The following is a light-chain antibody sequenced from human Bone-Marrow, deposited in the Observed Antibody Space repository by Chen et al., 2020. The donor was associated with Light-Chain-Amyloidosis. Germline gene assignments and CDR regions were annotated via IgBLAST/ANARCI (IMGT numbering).Light chain of an antibody. Sequence: IVMTQSQLSLSVIPGEPASIACRSSQTLLSSDGYIYLDWYLQKPGQSPQLMIFLGSTRAYGVPDRFSGSGSGSDFTLRISRVEAEDVGVYYGMQALQPPTFGQGTRLEIK. J-gene: IGKJ5*01. CDR1: QTLLSSDGYIY. CDR3: MQALQPPT. V-gene: IGKV2-28*01. CDR2: LGS.